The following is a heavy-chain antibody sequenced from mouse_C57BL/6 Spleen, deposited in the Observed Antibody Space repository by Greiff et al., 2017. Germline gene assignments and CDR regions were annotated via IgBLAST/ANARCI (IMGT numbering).Heavy chain of an antibody. CDR3: AREKDGGYATCFAY. V-gene: IGHV1-72*01. J-gene: IGHJ3*01. D-gene: IGHD2-13*01. CDR1: GYTFTSYW. Sequence: QVQLQQPGAELVKPGASVKLSCKASGYTFTSYWMHWVKQRPGRGLEWIGRIDPNSGGTKYNEKFKSKATLTVDKPSSTAYMQLSSLTSADSAVYYCAREKDGGYATCFAYWGQGTLVTVSA. CDR2: IDPNSGGT.